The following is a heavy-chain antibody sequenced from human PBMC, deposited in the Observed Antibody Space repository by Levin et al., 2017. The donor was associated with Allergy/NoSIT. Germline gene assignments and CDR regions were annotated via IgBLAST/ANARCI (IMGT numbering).Heavy chain of an antibody. V-gene: IGHV3-30*03. Sequence: GGSLRLSCAASGFTFSSYGMHWVRQAPGKGLEWVAVISYDGSNKYYADSVKGRFTISRDNSKNTLYLQMNSLRAEDTAVYYCARRNSERITMVRGGNGMDVWGQGTTVTVSS. CDR2: ISYDGSNK. CDR3: ARRNSERITMVRGGNGMDV. J-gene: IGHJ6*02. CDR1: GFTFSSYG. D-gene: IGHD3-10*01.